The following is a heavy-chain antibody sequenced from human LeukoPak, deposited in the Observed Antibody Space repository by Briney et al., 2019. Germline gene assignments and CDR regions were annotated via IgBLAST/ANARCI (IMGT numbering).Heavy chain of an antibody. V-gene: IGHV3-48*03. CDR2: ISSSGNTI. CDR3: ARGGNYFNGY. CDR1: GFTFSSYE. Sequence: GGSLRLSCAASGFTFSSYEMNRVRQAPGKGLEWVSYISSSGNTIYYADSVKGRFTISRDNAKNSLYLQMNSLRAEDTAFYYCARGGNYFNGYWGQGTLVTVSS. D-gene: IGHD2/OR15-2a*01. J-gene: IGHJ4*02.